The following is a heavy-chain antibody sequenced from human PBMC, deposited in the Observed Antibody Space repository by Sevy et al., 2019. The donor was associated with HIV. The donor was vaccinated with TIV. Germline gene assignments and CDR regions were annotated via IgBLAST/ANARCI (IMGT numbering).Heavy chain of an antibody. CDR1: GYSISSGYY. CDR3: ARTATGTVRLDFWSGYYHNWFDP. CDR2: IYHSGSS. Sequence: SETLSLTCAVSGYSISSGYYWGWIRQPPGKGLEWIGSIYHSGSSYYNPSLKSRVTISVDTSKNQFSLKLSSVTAADTAVDYCARTATGTVRLDFWSGYYHNWFDPWGQGTLVTVSS. V-gene: IGHV4-38-2*01. D-gene: IGHD3-3*01. J-gene: IGHJ5*02.